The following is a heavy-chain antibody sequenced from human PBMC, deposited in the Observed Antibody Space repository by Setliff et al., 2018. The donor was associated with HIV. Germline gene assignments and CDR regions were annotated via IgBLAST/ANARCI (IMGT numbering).Heavy chain of an antibody. CDR2: TYYSGHA. J-gene: IGHJ4*02. V-gene: IGHV4-59*04. Sequence: SETLSLTCTVSGDSISSYYWTWIRQPPGKGLEWIGYTYYSGHAYYNPSLESRVSISVDTSKNQFSLKMTSVTAADTAVYYCARPGPPYVPSQVLPFDSWGQGLLVTVSS. D-gene: IGHD3-16*01. CDR1: GDSISSYY. CDR3: ARPGPPYVPSQVLPFDS.